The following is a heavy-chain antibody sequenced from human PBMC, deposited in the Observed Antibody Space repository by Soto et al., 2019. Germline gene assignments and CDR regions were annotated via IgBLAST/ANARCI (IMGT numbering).Heavy chain of an antibody. Sequence: QVQLVESGGGVVQPGRSLRLSCAASGFTFSSYGMHWVRQAPGKGLEWVAVISYDGSYKYYADSVKGRFTISRDNSKNTLYLQMSSLRAEDMAVYYCAKWNGGFDYWGQGTLVTVSS. J-gene: IGHJ4*02. CDR2: ISYDGSYK. CDR3: AKWNGGFDY. V-gene: IGHV3-30*18. D-gene: IGHD3-16*01. CDR1: GFTFSSYG.